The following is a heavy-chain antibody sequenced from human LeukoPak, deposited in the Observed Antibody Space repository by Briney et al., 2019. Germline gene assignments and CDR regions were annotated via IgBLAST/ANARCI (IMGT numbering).Heavy chain of an antibody. Sequence: SETLSLTCTVSGGSISSSSYYWGWVRQPPGKGLEWIGSIYYSGSTNYNPSLKSRVTISVDTSKNQFSLKLSSVTAADTAVYYCARGLSSSWYTTFDYWGQGTLVTVSS. D-gene: IGHD6-13*01. CDR1: GGSISSSSYY. J-gene: IGHJ4*02. V-gene: IGHV4-39*07. CDR3: ARGLSSSWYTTFDY. CDR2: IYYSGST.